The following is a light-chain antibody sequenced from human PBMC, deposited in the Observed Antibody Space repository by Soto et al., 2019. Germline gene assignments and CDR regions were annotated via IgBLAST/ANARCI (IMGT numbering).Light chain of an antibody. CDR1: QSVNNNY. CDR3: QQYSTSFLT. CDR2: DAS. V-gene: IGKV3-20*01. Sequence: EVVLTQSPGTLSLSPGERATLSCRASQSVNNNYLAGYQQKPGQAPRLLIFDASRRATGIPDRFSGSGSGTYFTLTISTLEPEDFAVYYCQQYSTSFLTFGGGTEVEIK. J-gene: IGKJ4*01.